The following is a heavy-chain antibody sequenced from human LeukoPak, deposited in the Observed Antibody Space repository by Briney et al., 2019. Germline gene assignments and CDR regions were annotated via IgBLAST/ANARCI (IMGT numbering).Heavy chain of an antibody. CDR1: GYTFTTYG. CDR2: ISAYNGNT. D-gene: IGHD6-19*01. V-gene: IGHV1-18*01. Sequence: ASVKVSCKASGYTFTTYGISWVRQAPGQGLEWMGWISAYNGNTNYAQNLQGRVTMTTDTSTSTAYMELRSLRSDDTAVYYCARWAGLVAVAWHYYFDYWGQGTLVTVSS. J-gene: IGHJ4*02. CDR3: ARWAGLVAVAWHYYFDY.